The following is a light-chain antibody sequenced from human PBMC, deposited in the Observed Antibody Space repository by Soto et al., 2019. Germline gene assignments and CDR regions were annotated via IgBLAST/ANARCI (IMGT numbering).Light chain of an antibody. J-gene: IGKJ2*01. Sequence: DIQMTQSPSSLSASVGDTVTITCRASQSISVHLNWYQQKPGKVTKLLIYAASNLQSGVPSSFSGSGSETDFALTISSLQPEDFATYYCQQSDITPYTFGQGNKLQSK. CDR3: QQSDITPYT. V-gene: IGKV1-39*01. CDR1: QSISVH. CDR2: AAS.